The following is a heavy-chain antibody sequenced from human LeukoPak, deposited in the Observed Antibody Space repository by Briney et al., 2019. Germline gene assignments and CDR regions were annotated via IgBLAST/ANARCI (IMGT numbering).Heavy chain of an antibody. D-gene: IGHD3-10*01. V-gene: IGHV3-53*01. Sequence: GGSLRLSCAASGFTVSSNYMSWVRQAPGKGLEWVSVIYSGGSTYYADSVKGRFTISRDNSKSTLYIQMNSLRAEDTAVYYCARAKPKNMVRGLIMRRESRYYFDHWGQGTLVTVSS. J-gene: IGHJ4*02. CDR1: GFTVSSNY. CDR3: ARAKPKNMVRGLIMRRESRYYFDH. CDR2: IYSGGST.